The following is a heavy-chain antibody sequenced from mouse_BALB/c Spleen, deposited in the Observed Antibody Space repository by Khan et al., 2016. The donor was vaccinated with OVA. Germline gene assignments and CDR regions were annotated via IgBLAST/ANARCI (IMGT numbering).Heavy chain of an antibody. V-gene: IGHV1-5*01. CDR2: IYPRNSDT. D-gene: IGHD2-1*01. Sequence: VQLQQSGTVLARPGASVKMSCKASGYTFTSYWMHWVKQRPGQGLEWIGAIYPRNSDTNYNQKFKGKAKLTAVTSTSTAYLELNSLTNEDSAVYYCTRNGFGNYESWDYWGQGTTLTVSS. CDR1: GYTFTSYW. J-gene: IGHJ2*01. CDR3: TRNGFGNYESWDY.